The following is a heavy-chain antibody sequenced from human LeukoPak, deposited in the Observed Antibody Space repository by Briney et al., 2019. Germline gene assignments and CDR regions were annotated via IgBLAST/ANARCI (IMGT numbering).Heavy chain of an antibody. CDR2: ISTRSTYI. V-gene: IGHV3-21*01. CDR1: GFTFSTYS. CDR3: VKDQREAYRSGWSRDFDY. J-gene: IGHJ4*02. Sequence: PGGSLRLSCAASGFTFSTYSMNWVRQAPGKGLEWVSCISTRSTYIYYADSVKGRFTISRDNAKNSLYLQMNSLRVEDTAVYYCVKDQREAYRSGWSRDFDYWGQGTLVTVSS. D-gene: IGHD6-19*01.